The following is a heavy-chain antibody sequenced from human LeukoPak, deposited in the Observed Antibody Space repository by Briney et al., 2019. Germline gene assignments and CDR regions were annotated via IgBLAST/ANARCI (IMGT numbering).Heavy chain of an antibody. CDR2: IYYSGST. Sequence: SETLSLTCTVSGGSISSYYWSWIRQPPGKGLEWIGYIYYSGSTNYNPSLKSRVTISVDTSKNQFSLTLSSVTAADTAVYYCARHRPPAVTTWNYYYYGMDVWGQGTTVTVSS. J-gene: IGHJ6*02. D-gene: IGHD4-17*01. CDR3: ARHRPPAVTTWNYYYYGMDV. V-gene: IGHV4-59*08. CDR1: GGSISSYY.